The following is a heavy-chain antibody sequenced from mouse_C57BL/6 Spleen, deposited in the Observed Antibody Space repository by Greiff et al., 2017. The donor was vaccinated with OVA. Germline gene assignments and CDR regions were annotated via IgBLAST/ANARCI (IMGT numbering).Heavy chain of an antibody. CDR1: GYTFTDYN. D-gene: IGHD2-3*01. V-gene: IGHV1-22*01. CDR3: VYDGGWYFDV. CDR2: INPNNGGT. J-gene: IGHJ1*03. Sequence: VQLQQSGPELVKPGASVKMSCKASGYTFTDYNMHWVKQSHGKSLEWIGYINPNNGGTSYNQKFKGKATLTVNKSSSTAYMELRSLTSEDSAVYYCVYDGGWYFDVWGTGTTVTVSS.